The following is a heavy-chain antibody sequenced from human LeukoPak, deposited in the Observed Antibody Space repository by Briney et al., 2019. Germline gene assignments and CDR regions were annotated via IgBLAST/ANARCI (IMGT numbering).Heavy chain of an antibody. D-gene: IGHD1-26*01. CDR3: ARENSGSYREFDY. J-gene: IGHJ4*02. CDR1: GGSISSYY. V-gene: IGHV4-59*12. CDR2: IYNSGIT. Sequence: SETLSLTCTVFGGSISSYYWSWIRKPPGKGLEWIGYIYNSGITNKNPSLKSRVTISGDTSKNQFSLKLSSVTAADTAVFYCARENSGSYREFDYWGQGTLVTVSS.